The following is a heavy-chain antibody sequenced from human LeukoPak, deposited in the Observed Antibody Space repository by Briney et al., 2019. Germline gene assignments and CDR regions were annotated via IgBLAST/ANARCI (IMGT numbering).Heavy chain of an antibody. CDR2: IYYSGST. J-gene: IGHJ3*02. Sequence: SETLSLTCTVSGDSISSSRSYWGRIRQPPGKGLEWIGSIYYSGSTYYNTSLKSRVTISVDTSKNQFSLKLSSVTAADTAVYYCARELWLEAFDIWGQGTMVTVSS. V-gene: IGHV4-39*07. CDR3: ARELWLEAFDI. CDR1: GDSISSSRSY. D-gene: IGHD5-18*01.